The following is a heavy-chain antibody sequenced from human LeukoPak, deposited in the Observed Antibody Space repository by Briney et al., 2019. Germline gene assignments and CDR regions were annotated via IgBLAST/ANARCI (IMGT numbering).Heavy chain of an antibody. CDR2: INHSGST. J-gene: IGHJ4*02. Sequence: SETLSLTCGVSGGSFSSHYWSWIRQPPGKGLEWIGEINHSGSTNYNPSLKSRVTISVDTSKNQFSLKLSSVTAADTAVYYCARGGPGDGYSIDYWGQGTLVTVSS. CDR1: GGSFSSHY. V-gene: IGHV4-34*01. D-gene: IGHD5-24*01. CDR3: ARGGPGDGYSIDY.